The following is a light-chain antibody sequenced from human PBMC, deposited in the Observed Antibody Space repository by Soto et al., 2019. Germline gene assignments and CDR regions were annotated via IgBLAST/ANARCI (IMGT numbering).Light chain of an antibody. Sequence: EIVMTQSPATLAVSPGESATLSCRASQSISNHLTWYQQKPGQPPRLLIYGAYTRATGIPARFSGSGSGTEFTLTISYVQSEDFAVYYCQQYSGWPYTFGQGTKLEIK. J-gene: IGKJ2*01. CDR2: GAY. V-gene: IGKV3-15*01. CDR1: QSISNH. CDR3: QQYSGWPYT.